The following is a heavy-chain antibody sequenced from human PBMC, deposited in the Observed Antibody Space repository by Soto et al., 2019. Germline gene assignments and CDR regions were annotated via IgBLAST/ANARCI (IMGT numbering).Heavy chain of an antibody. V-gene: IGHV1-2*02. J-gene: IGHJ5*02. Sequence: GASVKVSFKASGYTFTGYYMHWVRQAPGQGLEWMGWINPNSGGTNYAQKFQGRVTMTRDTSISTAYMELSRLRSDDTAVYYCARAGSGSYAGFDPWGQGTLVTVSS. CDR2: INPNSGGT. CDR1: GYTFTGYY. D-gene: IGHD1-26*01. CDR3: ARAGSGSYAGFDP.